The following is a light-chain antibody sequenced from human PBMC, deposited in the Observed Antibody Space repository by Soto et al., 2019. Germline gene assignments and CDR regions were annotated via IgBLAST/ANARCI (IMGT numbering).Light chain of an antibody. V-gene: IGLV2-14*01. Sequence: QSALTQPASVSGSPGQSITISCTGTSSDVVGYNYVSWYQQHPGKAPNLMIYEVTNRPSGVSHRFSGSNSGNSASLTISGLQAEDDADYYCCSYSSGTTWVFGGGTKLTVL. CDR1: SSDVVGYNY. CDR2: EVT. CDR3: CSYSSGTTWV. J-gene: IGLJ3*02.